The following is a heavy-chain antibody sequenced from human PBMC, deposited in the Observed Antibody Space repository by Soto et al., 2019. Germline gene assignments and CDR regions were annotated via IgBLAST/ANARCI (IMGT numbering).Heavy chain of an antibody. D-gene: IGHD6-13*01. CDR3: ASALLELGSSRPMDV. CDR2: INHSGST. Sequence: SETLSLTCAVYGGSFSGYYWSWIRQPPGKGLEWIGEINHSGSTNYNPSLKSRVTISVDTSKNQFSLKLSSVTAADTAVYYCASALLELGSSRPMDVWGKGTTVTVSS. CDR1: GGSFSGYY. J-gene: IGHJ6*03. V-gene: IGHV4-34*01.